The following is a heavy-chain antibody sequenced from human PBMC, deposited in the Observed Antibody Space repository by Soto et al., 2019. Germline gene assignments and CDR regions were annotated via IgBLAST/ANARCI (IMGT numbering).Heavy chain of an antibody. CDR1: GYSFSTYW. V-gene: IGHV5-51*01. D-gene: IGHD2-15*01. CDR3: GTQDGRVPANGWIDP. CDR2: IFPGDSDT. Sequence: GESLKISCQASGYSFSTYWIGWVRQTPGKGLEWMGIIFPGDSDTMYSPSFRGHVTISADTSRSTIYLQWTRLEASDTGIYYCGTQDGRVPANGWIDPWGQGTLVTVSS. J-gene: IGHJ5*02.